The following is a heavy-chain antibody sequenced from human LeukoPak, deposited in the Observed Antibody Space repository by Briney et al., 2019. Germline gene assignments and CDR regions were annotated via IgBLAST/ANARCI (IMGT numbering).Heavy chain of an antibody. J-gene: IGHJ4*02. D-gene: IGHD1-26*01. Sequence: SGTLSLTCIVSGASIISRNWWTWVRQPPGKGLEWIGEIYQSGTTNYNPSLKSRVAISVDESKNQFSLSLRSVTAADTAVYYCAREELGGERGIDYWGQGTLVTVSS. CDR3: AREELGGERGIDY. CDR1: GASIISRNW. CDR2: IYQSGTT. V-gene: IGHV4-4*02.